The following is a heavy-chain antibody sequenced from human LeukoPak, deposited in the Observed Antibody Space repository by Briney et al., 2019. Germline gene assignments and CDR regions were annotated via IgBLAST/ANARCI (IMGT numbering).Heavy chain of an antibody. CDR3: ARGGGSYGYFDY. V-gene: IGHV3-23*01. CDR1: GFTFSSYA. J-gene: IGHJ4*02. CDR2: ISGSGGST. D-gene: IGHD1-26*01. Sequence: GGSLRLSCAASGFTFSSYAMSWVRQAPGKGLEWVSAISGSGGSTYYADSVKGRFTISRDNSKNTLYLQMGSLRAEDMAVYYCARGGGSYGYFDYWGQGTLVTVSS.